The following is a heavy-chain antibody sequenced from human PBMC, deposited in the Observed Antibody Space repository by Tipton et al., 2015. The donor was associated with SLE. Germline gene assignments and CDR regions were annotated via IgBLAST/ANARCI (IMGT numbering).Heavy chain of an antibody. CDR1: GFTFSSYG. J-gene: IGHJ3*02. CDR3: AKTGIAAAGRAFDI. CDR2: IWNDGSNK. Sequence: SLRLSCAASGFTFSSYGMHWVRQAPGKGLAWVAVIWNDGSNKYYADSVKGRFTISRDNSKNTLYLQMNSLRAEDTAVYYGAKTGIAAAGRAFDIWGQGTMVTVAS. D-gene: IGHD6-13*01. V-gene: IGHV3-33*06.